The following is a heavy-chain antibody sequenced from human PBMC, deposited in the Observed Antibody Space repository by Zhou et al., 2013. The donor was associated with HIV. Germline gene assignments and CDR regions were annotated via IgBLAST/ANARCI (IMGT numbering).Heavy chain of an antibody. J-gene: IGHJ4*02. Sequence: QVQLVQSGAEVKKPGSSVKVSCKASGGTFSRYGISWVRQAPGQGLEWMGWISAFDGDTHFAAQVQDRITMTIDTATNTAHMELGSLTSDDTAVYFCARDRLLQGYSSSWFIDYWGQGTLVTVSS. CDR2: ISAFDGDT. CDR3: ARDRLLQGYSSSWFIDY. D-gene: IGHD2-2*01. V-gene: IGHV1-18*01. CDR1: GGTFSRYG.